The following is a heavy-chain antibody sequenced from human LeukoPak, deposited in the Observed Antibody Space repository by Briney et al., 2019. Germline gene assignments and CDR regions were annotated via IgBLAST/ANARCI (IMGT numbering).Heavy chain of an antibody. J-gene: IGHJ4*02. Sequence: GGSLRLSCAASGCTVSSNDMSWVRQAPGKGLEWVSVIYSGGSTHYADSVKGRFTISRDNSKNTLYLQMNSLRAEDTAVYYCARDQSGYSSSWCFDYWGQGTLVTVSS. D-gene: IGHD6-13*01. V-gene: IGHV3-66*01. CDR3: ARDQSGYSSSWCFDY. CDR1: GCTVSSND. CDR2: IYSGGST.